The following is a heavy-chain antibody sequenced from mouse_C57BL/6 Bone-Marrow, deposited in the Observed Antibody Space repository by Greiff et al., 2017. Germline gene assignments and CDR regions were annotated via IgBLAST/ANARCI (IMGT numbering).Heavy chain of an antibody. CDR3: TPIYYDYDDY. Sequence: EVQLQQSGAELVRPGASVKLSCTASGFNIKDYYMHWVKQRPEQGLEWIGRIDPEDGDTESAPKFQGKATMTADTSSNTAYLQLSSLTSEDTAVYYCTPIYYDYDDYWGQGTTLTVSS. V-gene: IGHV14-1*01. CDR1: GFNIKDYY. J-gene: IGHJ2*01. CDR2: IDPEDGDT. D-gene: IGHD2-4*01.